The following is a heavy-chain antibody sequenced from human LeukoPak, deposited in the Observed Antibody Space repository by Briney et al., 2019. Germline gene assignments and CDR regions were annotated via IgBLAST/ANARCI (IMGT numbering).Heavy chain of an antibody. Sequence: PGGSLRLSCAASGFTFSSYAMHSVRQAPGKGLEFVSAISSKGGRTYYANSVKGRFTISRDNSKNTLYLQMGSLRAEDMAVYYCARWVVVIHALDYWGQGTLVTVSS. CDR3: ARWVVVIHALDY. CDR2: ISSKGGRT. J-gene: IGHJ4*02. D-gene: IGHD2-21*01. CDR1: GFTFSSYA. V-gene: IGHV3-64*01.